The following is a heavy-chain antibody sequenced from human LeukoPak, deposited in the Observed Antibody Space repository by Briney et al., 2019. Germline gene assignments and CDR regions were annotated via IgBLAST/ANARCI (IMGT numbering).Heavy chain of an antibody. Sequence: GGSLRLSCAASGFTFSSYWMHWVRQAPGKGLVWVSRTNSDGSSTSYADSVKGRFTISRDNAKNTLYLQMNSLRAEDTAVYYCARSGIRSWFDYWGQGTLVTVSS. V-gene: IGHV3-74*01. CDR3: ARSGIRSWFDY. D-gene: IGHD1-26*01. J-gene: IGHJ4*02. CDR2: TNSDGSST. CDR1: GFTFSSYW.